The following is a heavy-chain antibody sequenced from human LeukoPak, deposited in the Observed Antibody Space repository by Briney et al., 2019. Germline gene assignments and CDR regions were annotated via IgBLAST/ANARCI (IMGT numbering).Heavy chain of an antibody. D-gene: IGHD3-3*01. CDR3: ARDGLGDFWSGYKGTDAFDI. Sequence: PSETLSLTCTVSGGSISSYYWSWIRQPPGKGLEWIGYIYYSGSTNYNPSPKSRVTISVDTSKNQFSLKLSSVTAADTAVYYCARDGLGDFWSGYKGTDAFDIWGQGTMVTVSS. V-gene: IGHV4-59*01. CDR1: GGSISSYY. J-gene: IGHJ3*02. CDR2: IYYSGST.